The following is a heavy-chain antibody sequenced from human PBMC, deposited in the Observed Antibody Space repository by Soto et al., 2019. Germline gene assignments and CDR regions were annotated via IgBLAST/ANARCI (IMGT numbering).Heavy chain of an antibody. CDR3: ARDGLAYCGGDCYGNAFDI. CDR2: INAGNGNT. J-gene: IGHJ3*02. V-gene: IGHV1-3*01. D-gene: IGHD2-21*02. Sequence: ASVKVSCKASGYTFTSYAMHWVRQAPGQRLEWMGWINAGNGNTKYSQKFQGRVTITRDTSASTAYMELSSLRSEDTAVYYCARDGLAYCGGDCYGNAFDIWGQGTMVTVSS. CDR1: GYTFTSYA.